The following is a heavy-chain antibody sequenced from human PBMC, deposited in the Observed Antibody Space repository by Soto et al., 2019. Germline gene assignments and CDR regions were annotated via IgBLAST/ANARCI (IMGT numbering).Heavy chain of an antibody. J-gene: IGHJ2*01. V-gene: IGHV4-34*01. CDR1: GGSFSGYY. CDR2: INHSGST. D-gene: IGHD2-15*01. CDR3: ARVIRVVPRSMGYFDL. Sequence: QVQLQQWGAGLLKPSETLSLTCAVYGGSFSGYYWSWIRQPPGKGLEWIGEINHSGSTNYNPSLTSRVTISVDTSKNQFFLKLSSVTAADTAVYYCARVIRVVPRSMGYFDLWGRGTLVTVSS.